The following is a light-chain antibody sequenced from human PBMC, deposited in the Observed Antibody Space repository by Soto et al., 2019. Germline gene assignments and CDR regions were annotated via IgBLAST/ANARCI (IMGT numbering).Light chain of an antibody. CDR1: QSISSW. J-gene: IGKJ1*01. V-gene: IGKV1-5*01. CDR2: DAS. CDR3: QQYNAYPWT. Sequence: DIQMTQSPSTLSASVGERVTITCRASQSISSWLAWYQQKPGKAPKLLMYDASSLDSGVPSRFSGSGSATEFTLTISSLQADDFATYYCQQYNAYPWTFGQGTKVEIK.